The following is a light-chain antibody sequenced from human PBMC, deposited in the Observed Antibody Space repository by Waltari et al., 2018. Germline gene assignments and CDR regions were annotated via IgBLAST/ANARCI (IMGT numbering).Light chain of an antibody. CDR1: QSAKHN. CDR2: KSS. J-gene: IGKJ4*01. Sequence: DIQMTQSPSTLSASVGARVTITCRASQSAKHNLACYQQKPGKAPKVVIHKSSRLESGVPSRFSGSGYGTEFTLTISSLQPDDVATYYCKEYDTLPVTFGGGTKVEIK. CDR3: KEYDTLPVT. V-gene: IGKV1-5*03.